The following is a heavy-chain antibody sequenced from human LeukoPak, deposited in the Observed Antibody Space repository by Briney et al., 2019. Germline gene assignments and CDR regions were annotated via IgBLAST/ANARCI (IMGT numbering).Heavy chain of an antibody. CDR1: GYTFTGYY. CDR2: INLNSGGT. V-gene: IGHV1-2*02. CDR3: ARSPPPDYVWGSYRSDLGY. Sequence: ASVKVSCKASGYTFTGYYMHWVRQAPGQGLEWMGWINLNSGGTNYAQKFQGRVTMTRDTSISTAYMELSRLRSDDTAVYYCARSPPPDYVWGSYRSDLGYWGQGTLVTVSS. J-gene: IGHJ4*02. D-gene: IGHD3-16*02.